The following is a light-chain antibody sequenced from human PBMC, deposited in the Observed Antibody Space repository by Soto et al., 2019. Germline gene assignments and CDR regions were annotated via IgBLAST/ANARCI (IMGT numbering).Light chain of an antibody. V-gene: IGLV1-47*01. Sequence: QSVLTQPPSTSRTPGQRVTISCSGSSSDIGSNAVYWYQQLPGTAPKLLIYRNNQRPSGVPDRFSGTKSGTSASLAISVLRSEDEADYYCAAWNDGLSGFVFGTGTKVTV. CDR3: AAWNDGLSGFV. CDR1: SSDIGSNA. CDR2: RNN. J-gene: IGLJ1*01.